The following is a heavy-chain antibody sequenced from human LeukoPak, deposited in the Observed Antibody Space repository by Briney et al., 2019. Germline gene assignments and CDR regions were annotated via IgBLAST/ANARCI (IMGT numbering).Heavy chain of an antibody. CDR2: ISGDGGST. CDR3: AKAGMGATLYYGMDV. V-gene: IGHV3-43*02. Sequence: PGGSLRLSCAASGFTFDDYAMHWVRQAPGEGLEWVSLISGDGGSTYYADSVKGRFTISRDNSKNSLYLQMNSLRTEDTALYYCAKAGMGATLYYGMDVWGQGTTVTVSS. J-gene: IGHJ6*02. CDR1: GFTFDDYA. D-gene: IGHD1-26*01.